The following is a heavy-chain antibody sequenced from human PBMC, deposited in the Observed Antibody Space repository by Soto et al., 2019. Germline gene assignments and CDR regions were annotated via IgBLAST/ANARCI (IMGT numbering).Heavy chain of an antibody. D-gene: IGHD3-22*01. CDR2: IYYSGST. Sequence: PSETLSLTCTVSGGSISSGGYYWSWIRQHPGKGLEWIGYIYYSGSTYYNPSLKSRVTISVDTSKNQFSLKLSSVTAADTALYYCARDRSRIHYYDSSGYYGNYYGMDVWGQGTTVTVSS. V-gene: IGHV4-31*03. CDR3: ARDRSRIHYYDSSGYYGNYYGMDV. CDR1: GGSISSGGYY. J-gene: IGHJ6*02.